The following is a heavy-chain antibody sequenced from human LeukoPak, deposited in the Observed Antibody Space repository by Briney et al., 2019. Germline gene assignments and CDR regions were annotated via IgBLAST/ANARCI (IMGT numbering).Heavy chain of an antibody. CDR3: ARTYSGSHDY. D-gene: IGHD1-26*01. Sequence: SETLSLTCTVSGGSINNYYWSSIRQPAGKGLEWIGRIYTSGSTNYNPSLKSRVTMSVDTSENQFSLKMSSVTAADMAVYYCARTYSGSHDYWGQGTLVTVSS. J-gene: IGHJ4*02. CDR2: IYTSGST. V-gene: IGHV4-4*07. CDR1: GGSINNYY.